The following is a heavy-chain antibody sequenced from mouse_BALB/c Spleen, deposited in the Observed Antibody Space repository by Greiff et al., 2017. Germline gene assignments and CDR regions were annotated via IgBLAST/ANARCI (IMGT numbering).Heavy chain of an antibody. D-gene: IGHD2-2*01. J-gene: IGHJ4*01. Sequence: QVQLQQSGAELARPGASVKMSCKASGYTFTSYTMHWVKQRPGQGLEWIGYINPSSGYTNYNQKFKDKATLTADKSSSTAYMQLSSLTSEDSAVYYCATIYYGYDGEAMDYWGQGTSVTVSS. V-gene: IGHV1-4*01. CDR3: ATIYYGYDGEAMDY. CDR2: INPSSGYT. CDR1: GYTFTSYT.